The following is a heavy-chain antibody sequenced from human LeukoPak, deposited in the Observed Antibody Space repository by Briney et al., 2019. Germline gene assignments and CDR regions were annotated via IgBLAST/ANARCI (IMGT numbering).Heavy chain of an antibody. CDR3: AGTGYCSSTSCYSWFGP. V-gene: IGHV5-10-1*01. D-gene: IGHD2-2*01. Sequence: GESLKISCKGSGYSFITYWINWVRQMPGKGLEWMGRIDPSDSYTNYSPSFQGHVTISADKSISTAYLQWSSLKASDTAMYYCAGTGYCSSTSCYSWFGPWGQGTLVTVSS. J-gene: IGHJ5*02. CDR1: GYSFITYW. CDR2: IDPSDSYT.